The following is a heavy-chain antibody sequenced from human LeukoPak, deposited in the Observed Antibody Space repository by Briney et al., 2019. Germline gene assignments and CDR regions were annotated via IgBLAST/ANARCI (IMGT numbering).Heavy chain of an antibody. Sequence: HGESLKISCKGSGYSFTSYWIGWVRQMPGKGLEWMGIIYPGDSDTRYSPSFQGQVTISADKSISTAYLQWSSLKASDAAMYYCARLSDGGNSWYGAFDIWGQGTMVTVSS. V-gene: IGHV5-51*01. CDR1: GYSFTSYW. D-gene: IGHD6-13*01. J-gene: IGHJ3*02. CDR2: IYPGDSDT. CDR3: ARLSDGGNSWYGAFDI.